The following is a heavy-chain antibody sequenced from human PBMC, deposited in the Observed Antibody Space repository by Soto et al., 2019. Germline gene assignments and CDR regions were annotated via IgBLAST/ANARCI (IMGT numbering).Heavy chain of an antibody. J-gene: IGHJ4*02. CDR2: IYYSGST. D-gene: IGHD1-1*01. CDR1: GGSISSSSYY. V-gene: IGHV4-39*01. CDR3: AIQPYTSGVEYYFDY. Sequence: SETLSLTCTVSGGSISSSSYYWGWIRQPPGKGLEWIGSIYYSGSTYYNPSLKSRVTISVDTSKNQFSLKLSSVTAADTAVYYCAIQPYTSGVEYYFDYWGQGTLVTVSS.